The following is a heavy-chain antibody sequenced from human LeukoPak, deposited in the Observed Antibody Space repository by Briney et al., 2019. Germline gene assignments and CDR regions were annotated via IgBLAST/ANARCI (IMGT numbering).Heavy chain of an antibody. CDR1: GFTFSSYA. V-gene: IGHV3-7*01. Sequence: GGSLRLSCAASGFTFSSYAMHCVRQAPGKGLEWGANIKQDGSEKYYVDSVKGRFTISRDNAKNSVYLQMNNLRADDTAVYYCPRARVSVSAAIVSYYYYMDVWGKGTTVTVSS. CDR3: PRARVSVSAAIVSYYYYMDV. CDR2: IKQDGSEK. D-gene: IGHD2-2*02. J-gene: IGHJ6*03.